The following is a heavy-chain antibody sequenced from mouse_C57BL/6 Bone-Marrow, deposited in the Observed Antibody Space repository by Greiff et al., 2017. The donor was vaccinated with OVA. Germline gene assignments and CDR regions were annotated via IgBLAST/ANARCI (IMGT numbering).Heavy chain of an antibody. J-gene: IGHJ1*03. Sequence: QVQLQQSGAELVRPGASVKLSCKASGYTFTDYYINWVKQRPGQGLEWIARIYPGSGNTYYNEKFKGKSTLTAEKSSSTAYIQLSSLTSEDSAVYFCARCPDYYGSSYRYFDVWGTGTTVTVSS. V-gene: IGHV1-76*01. CDR1: GYTFTDYY. D-gene: IGHD1-1*01. CDR3: ARCPDYYGSSYRYFDV. CDR2: IYPGSGNT.